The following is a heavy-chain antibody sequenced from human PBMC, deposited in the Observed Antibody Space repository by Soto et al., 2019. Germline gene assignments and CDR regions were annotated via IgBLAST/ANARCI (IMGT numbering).Heavy chain of an antibody. Sequence: PGGSLRLSCAASGFTFSNYAMHWVRQAPGKGLEWVAVISYDGSNKYYADSVKGRFTISRDNSKNRLYLQMNSLSAEDTAVYYCARDPLAVERPYWGQGTLVTVSS. CDR3: ARDPLAVERPY. CDR2: ISYDGSNK. D-gene: IGHD6-19*01. J-gene: IGHJ4*02. CDR1: GFTFSNYA. V-gene: IGHV3-30-3*01.